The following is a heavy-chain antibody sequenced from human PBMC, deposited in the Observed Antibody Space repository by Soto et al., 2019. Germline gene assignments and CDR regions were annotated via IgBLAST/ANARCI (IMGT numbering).Heavy chain of an antibody. CDR1: GYTFTSYA. CDR2: INAGNGNT. V-gene: IGHV1-3*01. D-gene: IGHD6-13*01. Sequence: ASVKVSCKASGYTFTSYAMHWVRQAPGQRLEWMGWINAGNGNTKYSQKFQGRVTITRDTSASTAYMELSSLRSEDTAVYYCARNKLAAAGKYYFDYWGQGTLVTVSS. CDR3: ARNKLAAAGKYYFDY. J-gene: IGHJ4*02.